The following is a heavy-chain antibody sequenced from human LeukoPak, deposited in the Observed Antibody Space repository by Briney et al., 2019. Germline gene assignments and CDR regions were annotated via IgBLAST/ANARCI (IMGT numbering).Heavy chain of an antibody. CDR1: TFTFSNYW. V-gene: IGHV3-7*01. CDR2: IKEDGSDK. CDR3: ARENGDYADAFDI. Sequence: GGSLRLSCAASTFTFSNYWMAWVRQAPGKGLEWLASIKEDGSDKYYVDSVKGRFTISRDNAKNSLYLQMNSLRAEDTAVYYCARENGDYADAFDIWGQGTMVTVSS. D-gene: IGHD4-17*01. J-gene: IGHJ3*02.